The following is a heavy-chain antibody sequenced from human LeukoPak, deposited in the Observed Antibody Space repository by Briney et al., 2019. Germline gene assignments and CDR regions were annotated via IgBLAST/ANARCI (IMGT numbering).Heavy chain of an antibody. CDR2: INPNSGGT. J-gene: IGHJ4*02. V-gene: IGHV1-2*02. CDR3: ARERKRATILPGY. D-gene: IGHD5-12*01. Sequence: ASVKVSCKASGYTFTGYYMHWVRQAPGQGLEWMGWINPNSGGTNYAQKFQGRVTMTRDTSISTAYMELSRLRSDDTAVYYCARERKRATILPGYWGQGTLVTVSS. CDR1: GYTFTGYY.